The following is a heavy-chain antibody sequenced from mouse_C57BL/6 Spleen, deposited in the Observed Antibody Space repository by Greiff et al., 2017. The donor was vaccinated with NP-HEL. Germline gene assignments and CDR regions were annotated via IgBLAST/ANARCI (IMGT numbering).Heavy chain of an antibody. J-gene: IGHJ2*01. CDR1: GYTFTSYD. CDR2: IYPRDGST. D-gene: IGHD1-1*01. V-gene: IGHV1-85*01. Sequence: LVESGPELVKPGASVKLSCKASGYTFTSYDINWVKQRPGQGLEWIGWIYPRDGSTKYNEKFKGKATLTVDTSSSTAYMELHSLTSEDSAVYFCASPGSSYHYWGQGTTLTVSS. CDR3: ASPGSSYHY.